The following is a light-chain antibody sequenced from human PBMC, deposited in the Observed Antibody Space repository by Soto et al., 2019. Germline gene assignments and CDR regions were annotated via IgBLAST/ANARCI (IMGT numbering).Light chain of an antibody. CDR2: DVN. CDR1: SSDVGGYNY. J-gene: IGLJ3*02. V-gene: IGLV2-11*01. CDR3: CSYAGSHTPWV. Sequence: QPVLTQPRSVSGSPGQSVTLSCTGTSSDVGGYNYVSWYQQHPGKAPKLMIYDVNKWPSGVPDRFSGSKSGNTASLTISGLQAEDEADYHCCSYAGSHTPWVFGGGTKLTVL.